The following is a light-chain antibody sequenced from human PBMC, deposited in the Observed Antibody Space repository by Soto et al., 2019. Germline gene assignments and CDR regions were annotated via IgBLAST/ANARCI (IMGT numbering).Light chain of an antibody. Sequence: DIVMTQSPDSLAVSLGERATINCKSSQSVLFSSNNKNYLAWYQQKPGQPPKLLIYWASTRESGVPNRFSGSGSWTDFTLTINSLQAEDVAVYYCQQSYSTPITFGQGKRLEIK. CDR2: WAS. CDR1: QSVLFSSNNKNY. J-gene: IGKJ5*01. CDR3: QQSYSTPIT. V-gene: IGKV4-1*01.